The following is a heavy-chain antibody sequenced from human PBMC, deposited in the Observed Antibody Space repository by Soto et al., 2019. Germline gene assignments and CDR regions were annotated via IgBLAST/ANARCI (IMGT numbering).Heavy chain of an antibody. CDR2: INHSGRV. Sequence: SETLSLTCAVYGGSFSGHSWTWIRQSPGKGLEWIGDINHSGRVNYSPSLKSRVTISLDTSKNQFSLTLSAVTAADTAMYYCSTRAYDTNGYYRFDPWGQGTLVTVSA. CDR1: GGSFSGHS. CDR3: STRAYDTNGYYRFDP. D-gene: IGHD3-22*01. J-gene: IGHJ5*01. V-gene: IGHV4-34*01.